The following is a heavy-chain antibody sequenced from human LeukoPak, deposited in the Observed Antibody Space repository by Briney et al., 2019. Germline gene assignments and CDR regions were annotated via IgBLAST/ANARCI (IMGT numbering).Heavy chain of an antibody. J-gene: IGHJ6*03. CDR2: FSYGGST. CDR3: ARGTREDDYKPGDYSYYYMDV. V-gene: IGHV4-59*01. Sequence: PSETLSLTCTVSRGSITRYFWTWLPQPPGKGREGLGYFSYGGSTNDNPSLKSRVTISMDPPKNQFTLNLNSVTAADAAVYFCARGTREDDYKPGDYSYYYMDVWGKGTTVIVSS. CDR1: RGSITRYF. D-gene: IGHD5-24*01.